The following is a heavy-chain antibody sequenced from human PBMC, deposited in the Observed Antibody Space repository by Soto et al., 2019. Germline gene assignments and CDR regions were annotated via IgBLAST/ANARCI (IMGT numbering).Heavy chain of an antibody. CDR1: GYTFTSYD. V-gene: IGHV1-8*01. J-gene: IGHJ2*01. Sequence: QVQLVQSGAEVKKPGASVKVSCKASGYTFTSYDINWVRQPTGQGLEWMGWMNPSSGNTGYAEKFQGRVTMTRNTSISTAYRELSSLRSEDTAVYYCAVYGGNRYWYFDLWGRGTLVTVSS. D-gene: IGHD4-17*01. CDR3: AVYGGNRYWYFDL. CDR2: MNPSSGNT.